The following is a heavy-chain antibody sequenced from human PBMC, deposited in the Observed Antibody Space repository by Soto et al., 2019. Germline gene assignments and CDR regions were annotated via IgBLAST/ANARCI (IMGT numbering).Heavy chain of an antibody. Sequence: GGSLRLSCAASGFTFSNAWMSWVRQAPGKGLEWVGRIKSKTDGGKTDYAAPVKGRFTISRDDSKNTLYLQMNSLKTEDTAVYYCTTVWGHFPAAPYYFDYWGQGTLVTVSS. CDR1: GFTFSNAW. CDR2: IKSKTDGGKT. D-gene: IGHD2-2*01. V-gene: IGHV3-15*01. J-gene: IGHJ4*02. CDR3: TTVWGHFPAAPYYFDY.